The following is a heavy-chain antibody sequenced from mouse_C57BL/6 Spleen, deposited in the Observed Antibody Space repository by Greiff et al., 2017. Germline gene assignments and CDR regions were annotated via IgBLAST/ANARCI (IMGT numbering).Heavy chain of an antibody. V-gene: IGHV1-31*01. CDR2: LYPSYGVS. Sequence: VHVKQSGPELVKPGASVKISCKASGYSFTGYYMHWVKPSHGNILDWIGYLYPSYGVSSSNQQFKGKATLTVDKSSSTAYMELRSLTSEDSAVYDCAREEDATFAYWGQGTLVTVAA. CDR3: AREEDATFAY. D-gene: IGHD1-1*01. J-gene: IGHJ3*01. CDR1: GYSFTGYY.